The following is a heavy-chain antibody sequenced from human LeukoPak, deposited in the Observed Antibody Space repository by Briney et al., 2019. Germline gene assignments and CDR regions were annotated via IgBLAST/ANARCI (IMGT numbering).Heavy chain of an antibody. D-gene: IGHD3-16*01. J-gene: IGHJ3*02. V-gene: IGHV3-13*01. CDR1: GFTFSSYD. CDR3: VREKSTANDLDM. Sequence: PGGSLRLSCAASGFTFSSYDVHWVRLPTGKGLEWVSFIGLGGDASYAGSVKGRFTISRANARNSLYLQMNNLTIGDTAVYFCVREKSTANDLDMWGHGTMVIVSS. CDR2: IGLGGDA.